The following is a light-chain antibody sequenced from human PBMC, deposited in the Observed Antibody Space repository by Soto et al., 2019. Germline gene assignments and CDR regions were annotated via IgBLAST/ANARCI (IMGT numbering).Light chain of an antibody. Sequence: QSALTQPASVSGSPGQSITISCTGTSSDVGSYHMVSWYQQHPGKAPKLMIYEGTTRPSGVSNRFSGSKSGNTASLTISGFQAEDESHYYCSSYAGRVVFGGGTKVTVL. J-gene: IGLJ2*01. CDR1: SSDVGSYHM. CDR2: EGT. CDR3: SSYAGRVV. V-gene: IGLV2-23*01.